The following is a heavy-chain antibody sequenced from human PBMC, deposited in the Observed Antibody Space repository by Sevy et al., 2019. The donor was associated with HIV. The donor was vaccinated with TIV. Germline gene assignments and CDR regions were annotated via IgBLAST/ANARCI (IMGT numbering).Heavy chain of an antibody. CDR2: ISSSSSTI. D-gene: IGHD4-17*01. J-gene: IGHJ4*02. CDR3: ARDLPPSATTVAHFDY. CDR1: GFMFSSYE. Sequence: GGSLRLSCAASGFMFSSYEMSWVRQAPGKGLEWILYISSSSSTIYYADSVKGRFTISRDNAKNSLYLQMNSLRTDDTAVYYCARDLPPSATTVAHFDYWGPGTLVTVSS. V-gene: IGHV3-48*03.